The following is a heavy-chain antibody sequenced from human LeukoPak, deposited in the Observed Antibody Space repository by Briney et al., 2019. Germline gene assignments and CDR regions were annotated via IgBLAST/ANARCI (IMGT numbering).Heavy chain of an antibody. J-gene: IGHJ4*02. D-gene: IGHD3-10*01. V-gene: IGHV3-23*01. Sequence: GGSLRLSCAASGFTFSSYAMSWVRQAPGKGLEWVSAISGSGGSTYCADSVKGRFTISRDNSKNTLYLQMNSLRAEDTAVYYCAKWDRPGLRITMVRGVPTSSDYWGQGTLVTVSS. CDR3: AKWDRPGLRITMVRGVPTSSDY. CDR2: ISGSGGST. CDR1: GFTFSSYA.